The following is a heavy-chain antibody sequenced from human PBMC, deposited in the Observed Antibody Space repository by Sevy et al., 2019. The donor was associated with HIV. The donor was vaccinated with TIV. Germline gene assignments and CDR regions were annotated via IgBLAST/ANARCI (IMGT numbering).Heavy chain of an antibody. CDR2: LSYDGSNK. CDR3: AVGDGYNWGYFQH. Sequence: GGSLRLSCAGSGFTLSSHGMHWVRQAPGKGLEWVAVLSYDGSNKYYADSVKGRFTISRDNSKNTLYLQMNSLRAEDTAVYYWAVGDGYNWGYFQHWGQGTLVTVSS. J-gene: IGHJ1*01. D-gene: IGHD2-21*01. CDR1: GFTLSSHG. V-gene: IGHV3-30*03.